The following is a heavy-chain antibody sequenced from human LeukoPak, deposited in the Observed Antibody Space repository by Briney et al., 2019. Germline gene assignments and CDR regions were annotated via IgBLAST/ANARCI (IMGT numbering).Heavy chain of an antibody. Sequence: GGSLRPSWQLSGFTFSSQTMSWFRQAPGKWLEWVSDMSGTGSSTFYADSVKGRFTISRDNSNNTLYLQMNSLRAEDTAVYYCAKEELKHLGRYYFDSWGQGTLVTVSS. D-gene: IGHD3-10*01. CDR2: MSGTGSST. CDR3: AKEELKHLGRYYFDS. V-gene: IGHV3-23*01. CDR1: GFTFSSQT. J-gene: IGHJ4*02.